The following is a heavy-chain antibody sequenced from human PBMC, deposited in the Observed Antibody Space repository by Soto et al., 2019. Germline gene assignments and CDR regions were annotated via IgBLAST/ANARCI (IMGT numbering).Heavy chain of an antibody. CDR2: ISGSGGST. V-gene: IGHV3-23*01. CDR3: AKDQQWLVPYGMDV. J-gene: IGHJ6*02. CDR1: GFTFSSYA. Sequence: EVQLLESGGGLVQPGGSLRLSCAASGFTFSSYAMSWVRQAPGKGLVWVSAISGSGGSTYYADSVKGRFTISRDNSKNTLYLQMNSLRSEDTAVYYCAKDQQWLVPYGMDVLGQGTTVTVSS. D-gene: IGHD6-19*01.